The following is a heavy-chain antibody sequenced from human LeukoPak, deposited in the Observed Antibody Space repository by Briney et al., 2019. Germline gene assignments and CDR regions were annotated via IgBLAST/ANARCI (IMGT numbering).Heavy chain of an antibody. D-gene: IGHD3-10*01. V-gene: IGHV3-21*01. CDR3: AREVRGLDY. Sequence: PGGSLRLSCAASGFTFSSYSMNWVRQAPGKGLEWVSAISSRSVYIYSADSVKGRFTISRDNAKSSLFLQMNSLRAEDTAVYFCAREVRGLDYWGQGTLVTVSS. J-gene: IGHJ4*02. CDR1: GFTFSSYS. CDR2: ISSRSVYI.